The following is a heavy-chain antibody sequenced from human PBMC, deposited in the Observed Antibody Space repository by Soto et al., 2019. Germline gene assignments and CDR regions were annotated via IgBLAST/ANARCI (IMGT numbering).Heavy chain of an antibody. J-gene: IGHJ4*02. CDR2: IIPIFGTA. CDR3: ARARTLQLERPKPFDY. Sequence: QVQLVQSGAEVKKPGSSVKVSCKASGGTFSSYAISWVRQAPGQGLEWMGGIIPIFGTANYAQKFQGRVTITAEESTDTAYMELRSLRSEDTAVYYCARARTLQLERPKPFDYWGQGTLVTVSS. D-gene: IGHD1-1*01. CDR1: GGTFSSYA. V-gene: IGHV1-69*12.